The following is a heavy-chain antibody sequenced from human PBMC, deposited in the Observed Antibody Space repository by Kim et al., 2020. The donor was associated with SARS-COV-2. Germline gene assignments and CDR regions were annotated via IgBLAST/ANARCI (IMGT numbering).Heavy chain of an antibody. V-gene: IGHV3-13*01. Sequence: GGSLRLSCAASGFTFSSYDMHWVRQATVKGLELVSAIGTAGDTYYPGSVKGRFTISRENAKNSLYLQMNSLRAGDTAVYYCARGDILTGYTLNYYYYYGMDVWGQGTTVTVSS. CDR2: IGTAGDT. CDR3: ARGDILTGYTLNYYYYYGMDV. CDR1: GFTFSSYD. D-gene: IGHD3-9*01. J-gene: IGHJ6*02.